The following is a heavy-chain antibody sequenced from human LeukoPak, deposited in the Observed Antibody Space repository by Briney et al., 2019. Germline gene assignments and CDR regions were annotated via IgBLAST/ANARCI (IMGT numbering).Heavy chain of an antibody. CDR1: GFTFSSYG. D-gene: IGHD3-22*01. V-gene: IGHV3-23*01. CDR3: AKEVTPYYYDSSGYYDDAFDI. CDR2: ISGSGSST. J-gene: IGHJ3*02. Sequence: GGSLRLSCAASGFTFSSYGMSWVRQAPGKGLEWVSAISGSGSSTYYADSVKGRFTISRDNSKNTLYLQMNSLRAEDTAVYYCAKEVTPYYYDSSGYYDDAFDIWGQGTMVTVSS.